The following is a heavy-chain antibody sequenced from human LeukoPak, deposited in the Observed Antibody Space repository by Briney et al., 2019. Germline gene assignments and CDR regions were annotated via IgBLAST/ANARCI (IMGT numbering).Heavy chain of an antibody. CDR1: GFTFSSWP. J-gene: IGHJ4*02. CDR3: ASLAAAGYFDY. V-gene: IGHV3-21*01. CDR2: ISSSSSYI. D-gene: IGHD6-13*01. Sequence: GGSLRLSCAASGFTFSSWPMHWVRQAPVKGLEWVSSISSSSSYIYYADSVKGRFTISRDNAKNSLYLQMNSLRAEDTAVYYCASLAAAGYFDYWGQGTLVTVSS.